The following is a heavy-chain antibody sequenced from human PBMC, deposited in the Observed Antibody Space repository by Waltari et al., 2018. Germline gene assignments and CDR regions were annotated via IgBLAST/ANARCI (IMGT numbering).Heavy chain of an antibody. V-gene: IGHV3-23*01. D-gene: IGHD2-21*01. CDR1: GFPFSSYA. J-gene: IGHJ3*02. CDR2: ISGSGGST. CDR3: AKARPIVGWTVPGPYAFDI. Sequence: EVQLLESGGGLVQPGGSLRLSCAASGFPFSSYAMRWVRQAPGKGLEWVSAISGSGGSTYYADSVKGRFTISRDNSKNTLYLQMNSLRAEDTAVYYCAKARPIVGWTVPGPYAFDIWGQGTMVTVSS.